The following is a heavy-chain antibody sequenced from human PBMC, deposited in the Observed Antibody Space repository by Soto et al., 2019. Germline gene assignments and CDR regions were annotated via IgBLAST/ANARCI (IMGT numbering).Heavy chain of an antibody. D-gene: IGHD4-17*01. J-gene: IGHJ4*02. Sequence: SETLSLTCAVSGGSISSSNWWNWVRQPPGKGLEWIGEIYHSGSTNYNPSLKSRVTISVDKSKNQFSLKLSSVTAADTAVYYCARVRDYGDLFDSWGQGALVTVSS. CDR2: IYHSGST. CDR3: ARVRDYGDLFDS. CDR1: GGSISSSNW. V-gene: IGHV4-4*02.